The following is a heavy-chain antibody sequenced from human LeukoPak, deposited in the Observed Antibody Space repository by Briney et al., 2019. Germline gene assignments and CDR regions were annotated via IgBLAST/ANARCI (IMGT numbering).Heavy chain of an antibody. CDR2: IDTSGNT. Sequence: SETLSLTCTVSGDSISNYYWTWIRQSAGKGLQWIGRIDTSGNTNYNPYLKSRVTTSLDTSKNQFSLNLSSVTAADTAVYYCARERLGFRVDVWGKGTTVTVSS. D-gene: IGHD3-10*01. J-gene: IGHJ6*04. CDR3: ARERLGFRVDV. V-gene: IGHV4-4*07. CDR1: GDSISNYY.